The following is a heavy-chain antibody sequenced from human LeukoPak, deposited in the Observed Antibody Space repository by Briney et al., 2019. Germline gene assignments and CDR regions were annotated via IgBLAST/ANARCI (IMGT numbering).Heavy chain of an antibody. Sequence: SETLSLTCTVSGGPISSGGYYWSWIRQHPGKGLEWIGYIYYSGSTYYNPSLKSRVTISVDTSKNQSSLKLSSVTAADTAVYYCAREALGTGTIGWGQGTLVTVSS. CDR3: AREALGTGTIG. D-gene: IGHD1-7*01. CDR1: GGPISSGGYY. V-gene: IGHV4-31*03. J-gene: IGHJ4*02. CDR2: IYYSGST.